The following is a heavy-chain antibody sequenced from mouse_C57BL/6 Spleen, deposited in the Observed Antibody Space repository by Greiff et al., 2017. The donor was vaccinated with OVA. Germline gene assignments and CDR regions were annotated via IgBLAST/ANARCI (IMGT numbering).Heavy chain of an antibody. J-gene: IGHJ4*01. Sequence: VQLQQSGPELVKPGASVKISCKASGYTFTDYYMNWVKQSHGKSLEWIGDINPNNGGTSYNQKFKGKATLTVDKSSSNAYMELRILTSEDSAVYYCAGTGTGAMDYWGQGTTVTVSS. D-gene: IGHD4-1*01. V-gene: IGHV1-26*01. CDR3: AGTGTGAMDY. CDR1: GYTFTDYY. CDR2: INPNNGGT.